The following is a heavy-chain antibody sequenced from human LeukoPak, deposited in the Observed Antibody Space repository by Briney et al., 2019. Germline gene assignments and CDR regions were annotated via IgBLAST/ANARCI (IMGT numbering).Heavy chain of an antibody. CDR1: GGSFSNYA. CDR3: ARRGMRYNWFDP. D-gene: IGHD3-16*01. V-gene: IGHV1-69*04. J-gene: IGHJ5*02. Sequence: GASVKVSCKASGGSFSNYAFSWVRQAPGQGLEWMGRITPIVDIATYIQKFQGRVTMTRNTSISTAYMELSSLRSEDTAVYYCARRGMRYNWFDPWGQGTLVTVSS. CDR2: ITPIVDIA.